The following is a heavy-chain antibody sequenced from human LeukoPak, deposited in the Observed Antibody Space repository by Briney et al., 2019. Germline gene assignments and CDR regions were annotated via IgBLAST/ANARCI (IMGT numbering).Heavy chain of an antibody. CDR1: GGSVSSGSYY. Sequence: SETLSLTCTVSGGSVSSGSYYWSWIRQPPGKGLEWIGCIYYSGSTNYNPSLKSRVTISVDTSKNQFSLKLSSVTAADTAVYYCARDEGKRVAGTRSYYYYGMDVWGKGTTVTVSS. CDR2: IYYSGST. CDR3: ARDEGKRVAGTRSYYYYGMDV. J-gene: IGHJ6*04. D-gene: IGHD6-19*01. V-gene: IGHV4-61*01.